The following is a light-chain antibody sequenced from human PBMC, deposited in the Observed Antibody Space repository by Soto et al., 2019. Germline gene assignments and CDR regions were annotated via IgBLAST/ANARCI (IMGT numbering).Light chain of an antibody. CDR2: SAS. CDR3: QHYSSSSQT. J-gene: IGKJ1*01. CDR1: RSISSSY. V-gene: IGKV3-20*01. Sequence: EIVFSKSAVNLSLSPGDRATLSCRGSRSISSSYLAWYQQKPGQAPKLLIYSASSRTSGIPDRFSGSGSGTEFTLTISSLQPDDFAAYYCQHYSSSSQTFGQGTKVDIK.